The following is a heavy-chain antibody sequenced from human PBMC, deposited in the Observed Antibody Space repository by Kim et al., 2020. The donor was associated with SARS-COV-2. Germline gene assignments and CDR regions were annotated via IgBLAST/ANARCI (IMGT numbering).Heavy chain of an antibody. D-gene: IGHD6-13*01. CDR3: ARDGFDGMGAAAGTDY. J-gene: IGHJ4*02. Sequence: GGSLRLSCAASGFTFSSYSMNWVRQAPGKGLEWVSSISSSSSYIYYADSVKGRFTISRDNAKNSLYLQMNSLRAEDTAVYYCARDGFDGMGAAAGTDYWGQGTLVTVSS. CDR2: ISSSSSYI. V-gene: IGHV3-21*01. CDR1: GFTFSSYS.